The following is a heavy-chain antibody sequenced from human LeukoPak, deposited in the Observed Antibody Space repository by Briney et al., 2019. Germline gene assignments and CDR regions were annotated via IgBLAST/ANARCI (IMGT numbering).Heavy chain of an antibody. CDR1: GGSISSHY. CDR3: ARGGVAARHDY. D-gene: IGHD6-6*01. Sequence: SETLSLTCTVSGGSISSHYWSWIRQPPGKGLEWIGYIYYSGSTNYNPSLKSRVTISVDPSKSQFSLKLSSVTAADTAVYYCARGGVAARHDYWGQGTLVTVSS. V-gene: IGHV4-59*11. CDR2: IYYSGST. J-gene: IGHJ4*02.